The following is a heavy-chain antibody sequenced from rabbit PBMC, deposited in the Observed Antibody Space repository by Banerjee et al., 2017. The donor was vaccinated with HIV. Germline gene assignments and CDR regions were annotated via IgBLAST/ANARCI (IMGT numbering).Heavy chain of an antibody. CDR2: IAGGASAFT. D-gene: IGHD8-1*01. V-gene: IGHV1S40*01. Sequence: QSLEESGGGLVQPEGSLTLTCKASGFSFSSSDYMCWVRQAPGKGLEWISCIAGGASAFTYSATWAKGRFTISKTSSTTVTLQMTSLTVADTATYFCARDGTGGSYFALWGPGTLVTVS. J-gene: IGHJ4*01. CDR3: ARDGTGGSYFAL. CDR1: GFSFSSSDY.